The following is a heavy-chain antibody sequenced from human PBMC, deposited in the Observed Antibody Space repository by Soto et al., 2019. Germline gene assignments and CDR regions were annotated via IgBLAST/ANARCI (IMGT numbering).Heavy chain of an antibody. CDR3: ARAYDASGSYYRWFDP. D-gene: IGHD1-26*01. Sequence: ASVKVSCKASGYTFTSYGISWVRQAPGQGLEWMGWISAYNGNTNYAQKLQGRVTMTTDTSTSTAYMELRSLRSDDTAVYYCARAYDASGSYYRWFDPWGQGTLVTVSS. J-gene: IGHJ5*02. V-gene: IGHV1-18*01. CDR1: GYTFTSYG. CDR2: ISAYNGNT.